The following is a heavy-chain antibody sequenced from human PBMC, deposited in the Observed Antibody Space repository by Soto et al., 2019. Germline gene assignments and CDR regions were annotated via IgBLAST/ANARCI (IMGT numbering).Heavy chain of an antibody. J-gene: IGHJ4*02. D-gene: IGHD6-13*01. CDR2: IYYSGST. V-gene: IGHV4-59*01. Sequence: QVQLQESGPGLVKPSETLSLTCTVSGGSISSYYWSWIRQPPGKGLEWIGYIYYSGSTNYNPSLKRRXXIXVXXSKNQCSLKLSSVTAADTAVYYCARVAAAETRFDYWGQGTLVTVSS. CDR1: GGSISSYY. CDR3: ARVAAAETRFDY.